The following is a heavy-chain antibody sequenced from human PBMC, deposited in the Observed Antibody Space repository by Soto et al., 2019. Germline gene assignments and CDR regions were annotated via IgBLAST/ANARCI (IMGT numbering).Heavy chain of an antibody. J-gene: IGHJ4*02. V-gene: IGHV3-23*01. D-gene: IGHD6-19*01. CDR1: GFTFSSYA. Sequence: EVQLLESGGGLVQPGGSLRLSCAASGFTFSSYAMSWVHQAPGKGLEWVSAISGSGGSTYYADSVKGRFTISRDNSKNTLYLQMNSLRAEDTAVYYCAKDPVGPRVAGTCDYWGQGTLVTVSS. CDR2: ISGSGGST. CDR3: AKDPVGPRVAGTCDY.